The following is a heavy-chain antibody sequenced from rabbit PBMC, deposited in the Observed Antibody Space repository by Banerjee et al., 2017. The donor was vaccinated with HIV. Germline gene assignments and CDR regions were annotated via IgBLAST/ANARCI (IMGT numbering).Heavy chain of an antibody. D-gene: IGHD8-1*01. V-gene: IGHV1S40*01. CDR1: GIDFSRYYY. CDR3: ARNGAGSNYAFNL. CDR2: FYAGSSGTT. Sequence: QSLEESGGDLVKPGASLTLTCTASGIDFSRYYYMCWVRQAPGKGLEWIACFYAGSSGTTYYASWAKGRFTISKTSSTTVSLQMTSLTAADTATYFCARNGAGSNYAFNLWGPGTLVTVS. J-gene: IGHJ4*01.